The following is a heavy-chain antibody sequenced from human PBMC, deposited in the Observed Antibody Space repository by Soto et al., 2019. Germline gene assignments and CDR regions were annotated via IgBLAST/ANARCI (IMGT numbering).Heavy chain of an antibody. Sequence: QVQLQESGPGLVKPSQTLSLTCTVSGASINGGGFYWSWIRQVPGKCLEWIGYVYFSGSTYYNSSRECRITIPLDNSQNHFPLIRSSVMAADPAVDYCSSGNAWEGLFAPWGQGTLVTVS. D-gene: IGHD1-26*01. V-gene: IGHV4-31*03. CDR1: GASINGGGFY. J-gene: IGHJ5*02. CDR3: SSGNAWEGLFAP. CDR2: VYFSGST.